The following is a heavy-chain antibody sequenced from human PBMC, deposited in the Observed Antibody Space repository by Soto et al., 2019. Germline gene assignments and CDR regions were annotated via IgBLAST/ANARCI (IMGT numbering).Heavy chain of an antibody. J-gene: IGHJ4*02. V-gene: IGHV3-33*01. CDR2: IWYDGSNK. CDR1: GFTFSSYG. CDR3: ARDGDYYASSGYYFDY. D-gene: IGHD3-22*01. Sequence: QVQLVESGGGVVQPGRSLRLSCAASGFTFSSYGMHWVRQAPGKGLEWVAVIWYDGSNKYYADSVKGRFTISRDNSKNTLYLQMNSLRDEDTAVYYCARDGDYYASSGYYFDYWGQGTLVTVSS.